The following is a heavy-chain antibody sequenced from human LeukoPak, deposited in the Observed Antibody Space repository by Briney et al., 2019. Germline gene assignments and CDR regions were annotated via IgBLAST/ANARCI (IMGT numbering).Heavy chain of an antibody. V-gene: IGHV1-46*01. CDR3: ARDQEAFDY. J-gene: IGHJ4*02. CDR2: IYPRDGST. Sequence: ASVTVSCKASGYSFTSNYIHWVRQAPGQGLEWMGMIYPRDGSTSYAQKFQGRVTVTRDTSTSTVHMELSGLRSEDTAVYYCARDQEAFDYWGQGTLVTVSS. CDR1: GYSFTSNY.